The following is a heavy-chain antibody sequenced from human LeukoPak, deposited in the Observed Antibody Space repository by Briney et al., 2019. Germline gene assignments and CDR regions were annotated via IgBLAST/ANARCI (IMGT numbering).Heavy chain of an antibody. V-gene: IGHV1-18*01. D-gene: IGHD6-13*01. Sequence: ASVKVSCKASGYTFTSYGISWVRQAPGQGLEWMGWISAYNGNTNYAQKLQGRVTMTTDTSKSTAYMELRSLRSDDTAVYYCARVGSGATGYSSSWYSWYFDYWGQGTLVTVSS. J-gene: IGHJ4*02. CDR3: ARVGSGATGYSSSWYSWYFDY. CDR1: GYTFTSYG. CDR2: ISAYNGNT.